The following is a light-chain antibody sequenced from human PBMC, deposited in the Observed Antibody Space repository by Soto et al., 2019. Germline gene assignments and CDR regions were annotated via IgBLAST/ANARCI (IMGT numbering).Light chain of an antibody. CDR2: KAS. CDR3: QQYNSYPWT. CDR1: QSISTW. J-gene: IGKJ1*01. V-gene: IGKV1-5*03. Sequence: EIQMTQSPSTMAASVRSRVTRTCRASQSISTWLAWYQQKQGKAHELLIYKASSLESGVQSRFSGSGSGTEFTLTISSLQPDDFAPYYCQQYNSYPWTGGQGTQLDI.